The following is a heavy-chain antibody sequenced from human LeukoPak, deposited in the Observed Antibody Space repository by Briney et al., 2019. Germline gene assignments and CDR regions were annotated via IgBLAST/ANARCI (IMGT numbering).Heavy chain of an antibody. CDR3: ARDATTMVNWFDP. J-gene: IGHJ5*02. D-gene: IGHD5-18*01. V-gene: IGHV4-4*07. Sequence: SETLSLTCTVSGGSISSYYWSWIRQPAGKGLEWIGRIYSSGSTNYDPSLKSRVTMSADTSKNQFSLKLNSVTAADTALYYCARDATTMVNWFDPWGQGTLVTVSS. CDR2: IYSSGST. CDR1: GGSISSYY.